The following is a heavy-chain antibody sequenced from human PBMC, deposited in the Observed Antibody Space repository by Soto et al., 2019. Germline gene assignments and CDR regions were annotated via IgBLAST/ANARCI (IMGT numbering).Heavy chain of an antibody. J-gene: IGHJ4*02. Sequence: GASVKVSCKASGYTFTDHGVSWMRQAPGQGLEWMGWINPNNGNTKYAQNFQGRVTMTTDTSTSTAYVELRSLRSDDTAMYYCARSSISGIFYYYYWGQGTLVTVSS. CDR1: GYTFTDHG. CDR2: INPNNGNT. V-gene: IGHV1-18*01. CDR3: ARSSISGIFYYYY. D-gene: IGHD3-10*01.